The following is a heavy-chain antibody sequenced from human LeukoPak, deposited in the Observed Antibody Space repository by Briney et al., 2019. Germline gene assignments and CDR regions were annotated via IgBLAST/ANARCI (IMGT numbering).Heavy chain of an antibody. J-gene: IGHJ4*02. CDR3: ARALPTTVTNPFFDY. CDR2: INPDSGST. CDR1: GYTFTSYH. V-gene: IGHV1-46*01. Sequence: ASVKVSCKASGYTFTSYHMHWVRQAPGQGLEWMGIINPDSGSTSYAQKFQGRVTTTRDTSTSTVYMELSSLRSEDTAVCYCARALPTTVTNPFFDYWGQGTLVTVSS. D-gene: IGHD4-11*01.